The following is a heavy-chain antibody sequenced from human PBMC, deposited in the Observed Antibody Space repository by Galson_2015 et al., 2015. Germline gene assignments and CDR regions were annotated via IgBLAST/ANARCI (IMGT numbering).Heavy chain of an antibody. CDR2: IWYDGSNK. D-gene: IGHD2-2*01. Sequence: LRLSCAASGFTFSSYGMHWVRQAPGKGLEWVAVIWYDGSNKYYADSVKGRFTISRDNSKNTPYLQMNSLRAEDTAVYYCTTDAWPDIVVVPAAGAFDIWGQGTMVTVSS. V-gene: IGHV3-33*01. CDR1: GFTFSSYG. J-gene: IGHJ3*02. CDR3: TTDAWPDIVVVPAAGAFDI.